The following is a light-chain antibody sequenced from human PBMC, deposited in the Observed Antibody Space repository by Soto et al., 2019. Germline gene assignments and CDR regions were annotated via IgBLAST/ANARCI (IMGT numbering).Light chain of an antibody. J-gene: IGKJ2*01. CDR2: GAS. CDR3: QQYGNSLPFT. V-gene: IGKV3-20*01. Sequence: EIVLTQSPGTLSLSPGERATLSCRASQSVSSSYLAWYQQKPGQDPRLLVYGASSRATDIPDRFSGSGSGTDFTLTISRLEPEDFAVYYRQQYGNSLPFTFGQGTKLEIK. CDR1: QSVSSSY.